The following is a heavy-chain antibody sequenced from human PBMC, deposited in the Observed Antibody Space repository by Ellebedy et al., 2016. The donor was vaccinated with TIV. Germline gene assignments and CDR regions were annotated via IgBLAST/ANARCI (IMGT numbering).Heavy chain of an antibody. D-gene: IGHD6-19*01. CDR3: AKSAVAGTEGAFDF. Sequence: PGGSLRLSCEASGFKFDDYTMHWVRQVPGKGLEWVSLIFWYGSGTYYSDSVRGRFTISRDNQKRSLYLEMNSLTTEDTALYYCAKSAVAGTEGAFDFWGQGTLVTVSS. J-gene: IGHJ4*02. CDR1: GFKFDDYT. CDR2: IFWYGSGT. V-gene: IGHV3-43*01.